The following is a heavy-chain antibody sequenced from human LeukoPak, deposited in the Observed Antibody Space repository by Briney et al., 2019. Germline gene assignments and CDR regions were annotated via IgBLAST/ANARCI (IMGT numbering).Heavy chain of an antibody. Sequence: ASVKVSCKASGYTFTSYGISWVRQAPGQGLEWMGWISAYNGNTNYAQKRQGRVTMTTDTSTSTAYMELRSLRSDDTAVYYCARVGYSSSWYYFDYWGQGTLVTVSS. CDR2: ISAYNGNT. CDR3: ARVGYSSSWYYFDY. CDR1: GYTFTSYG. D-gene: IGHD6-13*01. J-gene: IGHJ4*02. V-gene: IGHV1-18*01.